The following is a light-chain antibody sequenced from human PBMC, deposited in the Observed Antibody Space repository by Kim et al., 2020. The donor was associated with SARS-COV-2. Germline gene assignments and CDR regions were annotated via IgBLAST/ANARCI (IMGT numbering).Light chain of an antibody. V-gene: IGLV3-19*01. CDR3: NSRDSSGNHWV. Sequence: ALVQTVMITCQGDSLRSYYSIWYQQQPGQAPVLVIYGKNHRPSWIPDRFSGSSSGNTASLTITGAQAEDEADYYCNSRDSSGNHWVFGGGTQLTVL. CDR2: GKN. J-gene: IGLJ3*02. CDR1: SLRSYY.